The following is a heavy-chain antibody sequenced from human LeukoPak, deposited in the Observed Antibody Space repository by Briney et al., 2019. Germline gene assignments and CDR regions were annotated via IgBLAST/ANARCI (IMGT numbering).Heavy chain of an antibody. J-gene: IGHJ4*02. Sequence: PGGSLRLSCAASGFSFVNHWMSWVRQAPGKGLEWLANIKQDGSETYYLDSVKGRFTISRDNAKNSLYLHMDSLRAEDTAVYYCARGAYSSGWAYFDHWGQGTLVTVSS. D-gene: IGHD6-19*01. V-gene: IGHV3-7*01. CDR3: ARGAYSSGWAYFDH. CDR2: IKQDGSET. CDR1: GFSFVNHW.